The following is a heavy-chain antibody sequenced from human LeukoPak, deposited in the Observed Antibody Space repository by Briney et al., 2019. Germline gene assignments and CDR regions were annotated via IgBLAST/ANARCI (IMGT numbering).Heavy chain of an antibody. CDR1: GGSIRSGPYY. Sequence: SETLSLTCTVSGGSIRSGPYYWSWIRQPPGKGLEWLGYIYYSGSTYYNPSLKSRVTISVDTSKNQFSLKLSSVTAADTAVYYCARGDGDYGRYYFDYWGQGTLVTVSS. CDR2: IYYSGST. CDR3: ARGDGDYGRYYFDY. D-gene: IGHD4-17*01. V-gene: IGHV4-30-4*01. J-gene: IGHJ4*02.